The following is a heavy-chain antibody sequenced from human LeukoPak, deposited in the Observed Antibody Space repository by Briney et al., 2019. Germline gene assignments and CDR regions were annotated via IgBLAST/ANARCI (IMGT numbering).Heavy chain of an antibody. CDR1: GFTFDDYG. D-gene: IGHD4-23*01. V-gene: IGHV3-20*04. J-gene: IGHJ3*02. CDR3: ARGDYGGNSGGGAFDI. CDR2: INWNGGST. Sequence: GGSLRLSCAASGFTFDDYGMSWVRQAPGKGLEWVSGINWNGGSTGYADSVKGRFTISRDNAKNSLYLQMNSLRAEDTALYYCARGDYGGNSGGGAFDIWGQGTMVTVSS.